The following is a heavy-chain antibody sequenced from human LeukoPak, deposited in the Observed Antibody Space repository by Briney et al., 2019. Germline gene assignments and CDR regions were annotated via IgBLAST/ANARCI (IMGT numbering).Heavy chain of an antibody. CDR1: GFTFSSYS. CDR2: LSYDGSNK. J-gene: IGHJ4*02. V-gene: IGHV3-30*14. Sequence: TGRSLRLSCAASGFTFSSYSMHWVRQAPGKGLEWVAVLSYDGSNKYYADSVKGRFTISRDNSKNTLYLQMNSLRAEDTAVYYCARKGAPIDYWGQGTLVTVSS. D-gene: IGHD1-26*01. CDR3: ARKGAPIDY.